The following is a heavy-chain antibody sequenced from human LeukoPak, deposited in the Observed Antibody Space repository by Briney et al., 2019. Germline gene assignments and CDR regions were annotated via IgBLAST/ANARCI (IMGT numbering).Heavy chain of an antibody. V-gene: IGHV3-23*01. CDR1: GFTFRTYA. CDR2: ISGSGGST. D-gene: IGHD5-24*01. J-gene: IGHJ4*02. CDR3: AKENGYNYYFDY. Sequence: GGSLRLSCAASGFTFRTYAMSWVRQPPGKGLEWVSAISGSGGSTNYADSVKGRFTISRDNSKNTLYLQMNSLRAEDTAVYYCAKENGYNYYFDYWGQGTLVTVSS.